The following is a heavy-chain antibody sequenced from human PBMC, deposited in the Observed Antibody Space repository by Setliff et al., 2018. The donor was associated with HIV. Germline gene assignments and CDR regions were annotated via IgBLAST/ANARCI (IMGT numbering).Heavy chain of an antibody. Sequence: GGSLRLSCAASGFMFGIYGMHWVRQAPVKGLDWMALISHDGSHKYYADSVKGRFTISRDNSKNTLSLQMSSLRAEDTALYYCAKLDYYDYSGSWARKVAIDFWGRGTMVTVSS. CDR1: GFMFGIYG. CDR3: AKLDYYDYSGSWARKVAIDF. J-gene: IGHJ3*01. D-gene: IGHD3-22*01. V-gene: IGHV3-30*18. CDR2: ISHDGSHK.